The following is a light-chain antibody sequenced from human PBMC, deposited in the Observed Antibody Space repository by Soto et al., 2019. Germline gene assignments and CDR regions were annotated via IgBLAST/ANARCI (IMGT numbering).Light chain of an antibody. Sequence: EIVMTQSPATLSVSRGERATLSCRASQSVSSNLAWYQQEPGQAPRLLIYGASTRATGIPARFSGSGSGTEFTLTISSLQSEAFAVYYCQQYNNWPWTFGQGTKVEIK. V-gene: IGKV3-15*01. CDR3: QQYNNWPWT. CDR2: GAS. CDR1: QSVSSN. J-gene: IGKJ1*01.